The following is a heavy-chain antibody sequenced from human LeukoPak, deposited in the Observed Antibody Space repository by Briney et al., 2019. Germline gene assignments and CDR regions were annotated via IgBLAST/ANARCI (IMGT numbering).Heavy chain of an antibody. J-gene: IGHJ3*02. V-gene: IGHV3-33*06. Sequence: GGSLRPSCAASGFTFSSYGMHWVRQAPGKGLEWVAVIWYDGSNKYYADSVKGRFTISRDNSKNTLYLQMNSLRAEDTAVYYCAKGFRGELLPAFDIWGQGTMVTVSS. CDR2: IWYDGSNK. CDR3: AKGFRGELLPAFDI. D-gene: IGHD1-26*01. CDR1: GFTFSSYG.